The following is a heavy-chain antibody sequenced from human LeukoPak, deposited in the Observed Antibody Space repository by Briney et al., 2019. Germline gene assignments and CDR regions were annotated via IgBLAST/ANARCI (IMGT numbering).Heavy chain of an antibody. CDR1: GGSISSSSYY. J-gene: IGHJ4*02. CDR2: IYYSGST. CDR3: ARGVGSGYTDY. D-gene: IGHD3-22*01. Sequence: SETLSLTCTVSGGSISSSSYYWGWIRQPPGKGLEWIGSIYYSGSTYYNPSLKSRVTISVDTSKNQFSLKLSSVTAADTAVYYCARGVGSGYTDYWGQGALVTVSS. V-gene: IGHV4-39*01.